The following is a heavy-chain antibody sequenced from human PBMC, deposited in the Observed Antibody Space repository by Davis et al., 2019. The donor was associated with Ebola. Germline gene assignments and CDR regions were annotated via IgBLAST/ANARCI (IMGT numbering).Heavy chain of an antibody. Sequence: GESLKISCAASGFTFSSYAMSWVRQAPGKGLEWVSAISGSGGSTYYADSVKGRFTISRDNSKNTLYLQMNSLRAEDTAVYYCANGRSSSSWYNYYGMDVWGQGTTVTVSS. CDR1: GFTFSSYA. D-gene: IGHD6-13*01. V-gene: IGHV3-23*01. CDR3: ANGRSSSSWYNYYGMDV. J-gene: IGHJ6*02. CDR2: ISGSGGST.